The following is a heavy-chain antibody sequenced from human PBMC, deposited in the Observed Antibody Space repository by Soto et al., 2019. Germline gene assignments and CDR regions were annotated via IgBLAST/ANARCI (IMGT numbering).Heavy chain of an antibody. J-gene: IGHJ5*02. V-gene: IGHV4-30-2*01. Sequence: QLQLQESGSGQVKPSQTLSLTCAVSGGSITTGDYSWNWIRQPPGRGLEWVGYIYDSGSTYYNPSLKSRATISVDRSKNHVSLKLSSVTAADTAVYYCARGRSTSGYPNFDPWGQGTLVTVSS. CDR3: ARGRSTSGYPNFDP. CDR1: GGSITTGDYS. CDR2: IYDSGST. D-gene: IGHD3-22*01.